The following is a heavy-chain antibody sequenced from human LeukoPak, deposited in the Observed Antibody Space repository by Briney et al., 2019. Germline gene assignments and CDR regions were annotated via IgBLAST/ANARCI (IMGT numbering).Heavy chain of an antibody. Sequence: SETLSLTCAVSGGSISSGGYSWSWIRQPPGKGLEWIGYIYHSGSTDYNPSLKSRVIISVDTSKNHFSLKLTSVTAADTAVYYCGRVTRTGARVRGVIVIDPWGQGTLVTVSS. CDR3: GRVTRTGARVRGVIVIDP. CDR1: GGSISSGGYS. D-gene: IGHD3-10*01. J-gene: IGHJ5*02. V-gene: IGHV4-30-2*05. CDR2: IYHSGST.